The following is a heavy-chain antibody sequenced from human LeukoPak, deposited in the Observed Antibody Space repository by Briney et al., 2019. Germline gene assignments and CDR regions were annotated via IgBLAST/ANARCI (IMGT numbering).Heavy chain of an antibody. D-gene: IGHD1-1*01. Sequence: PGGSLRLSCAASGLTFTPYWMTWARQAPGKGLEWGAKIKPDGSEKYYVNLVKGRFTISRDNAKNSLYLQMNSLRAEDTAVYYCARGGGTFDYWGQGTLVTVSS. V-gene: IGHV3-7*01. CDR3: ARGGGTFDY. CDR2: IKPDGSEK. CDR1: GLTFTPYW. J-gene: IGHJ4*02.